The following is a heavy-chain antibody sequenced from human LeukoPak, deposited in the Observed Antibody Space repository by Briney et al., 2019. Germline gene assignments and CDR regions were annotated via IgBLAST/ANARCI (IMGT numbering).Heavy chain of an antibody. CDR1: GFTFSSYG. CDR2: IWYDGSNK. Sequence: GGSLRLSCAASGFTFSSYGMHWVRQAPGKGLEWVAVIWYDGSNKYYADSVKGRFTISRDNSKNTLYLQMNSLRAEDTAVYYCAKYDYGGRVWDDYWGQGTLVTVSS. J-gene: IGHJ4*02. CDR3: AKYDYGGRVWDDY. D-gene: IGHD4-23*01. V-gene: IGHV3-33*06.